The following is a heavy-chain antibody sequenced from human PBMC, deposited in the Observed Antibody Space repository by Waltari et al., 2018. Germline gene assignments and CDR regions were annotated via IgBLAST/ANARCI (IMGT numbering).Heavy chain of an antibody. V-gene: IGHV3-30-3*01. Sequence: QVQLVESGGGVVQPGRSLRLSCAASGFTFSSYAMHWVRQAPGKGLEWVAVISYDGSNKYYADPVKGRFTISRDKSKNTLYLQMNSLGAEDTAVYNCARLGERSILDYYYGMDVWGQGTTVTVSS. J-gene: IGHJ6*02. D-gene: IGHD1-26*01. CDR1: GFTFSSYA. CDR2: ISYDGSNK. CDR3: ARLGERSILDYYYGMDV.